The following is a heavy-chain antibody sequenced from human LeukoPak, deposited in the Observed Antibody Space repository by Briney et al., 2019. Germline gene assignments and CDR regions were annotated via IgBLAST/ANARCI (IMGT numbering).Heavy chain of an antibody. CDR1: GGSISSGGYY. V-gene: IGHV4-31*03. J-gene: IGHJ4*02. CDR3: AREYRATYFDY. Sequence: SETLSLTCTVSGGSISSGGYYWRWIRKHPGKGLEWIGYIYYSGSTYYNPSLKSRVTISIDTSKNQFSLKLSSVTAADTAVYYCAREYRATYFDYWGQGTLVTVSS. CDR2: IYYSGST. D-gene: IGHD1-26*01.